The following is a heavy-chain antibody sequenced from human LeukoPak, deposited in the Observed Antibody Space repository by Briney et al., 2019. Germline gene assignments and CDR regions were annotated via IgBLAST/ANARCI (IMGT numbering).Heavy chain of an antibody. Sequence: PSETLSLTCDVSGASISGYWWSWIRQPAGKGLEWIGRMYTDGDTNYNPALKSRVTVSVDTSKNLFSLKLISVTAADTAVYYCASLTTGTTFDYWGQGTLVTVSS. J-gene: IGHJ4*02. D-gene: IGHD1-1*01. CDR2: MYTDGDT. CDR1: GASISGYW. V-gene: IGHV4-4*07. CDR3: ASLTTGTTFDY.